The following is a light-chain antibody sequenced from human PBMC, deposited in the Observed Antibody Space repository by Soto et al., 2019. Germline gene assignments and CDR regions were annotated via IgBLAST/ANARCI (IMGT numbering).Light chain of an antibody. V-gene: IGKV1-9*01. J-gene: IGKJ1*01. CDR2: AAS. CDR1: QGINSY. Sequence: DIQLTQSPSVLSASVGDRVTITCRASQGINSYLAWYQQKPGKVPKLLIYAASTLHSGVPSRFSGSGSGTEFTLTICSLQPEDFATYYCQQLNSYPRTFGQGTKVEIK. CDR3: QQLNSYPRT.